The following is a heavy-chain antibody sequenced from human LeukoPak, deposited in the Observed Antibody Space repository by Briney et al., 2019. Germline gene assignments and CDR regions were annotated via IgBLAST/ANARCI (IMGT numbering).Heavy chain of an antibody. CDR1: GGSISSYY. CDR3: ATVGELLPYFDY. V-gene: IGHV4-59*01. J-gene: IGHJ4*02. CDR2: IYYSGST. Sequence: SETLSLTCTVSGGSISSYYWSWIRQPPGKGLEWIGYIYYSGSTNYNPSLKSRVTISVDTSKNHFSLKLTSVTAADTAVYYCATVGELLPYFDYWGQGTLVTVSS. D-gene: IGHD1-26*01.